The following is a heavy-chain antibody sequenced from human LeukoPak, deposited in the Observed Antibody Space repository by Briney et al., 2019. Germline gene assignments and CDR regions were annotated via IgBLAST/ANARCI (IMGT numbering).Heavy chain of an antibody. D-gene: IGHD3-3*01. Sequence: PSETLSLTCAVYGGSFSGYYWGWIRQPPGKGLEWIGEINHSGSTNYNPSLKSRVTISVDTSKNQFSLKLSSVTAADTAVYYCARGSLVLRFLEWLSQEAFDIWGQGTMVTVSS. CDR3: ARGSLVLRFLEWLSQEAFDI. J-gene: IGHJ3*02. CDR1: GGSFSGYY. CDR2: INHSGST. V-gene: IGHV4-34*01.